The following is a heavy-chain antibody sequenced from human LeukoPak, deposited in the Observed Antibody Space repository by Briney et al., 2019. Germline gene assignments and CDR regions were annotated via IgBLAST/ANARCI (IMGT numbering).Heavy chain of an antibody. Sequence: KSSETLSLTCTVSVGSISTTSYYWGWIRQPPGKGLEWIGSIYYGGSTYYSPSLKSRVTISLDTSKHQFSLKLSSVTAADTAVYYCARVKLGTLYFDYWGQGTLVTVSS. V-gene: IGHV4-39*07. D-gene: IGHD7-27*01. CDR3: ARVKLGTLYFDY. J-gene: IGHJ4*02. CDR1: VGSISTTSYY. CDR2: IYYGGST.